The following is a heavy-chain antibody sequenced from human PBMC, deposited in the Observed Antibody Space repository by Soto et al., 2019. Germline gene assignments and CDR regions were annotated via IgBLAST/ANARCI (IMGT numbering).Heavy chain of an antibody. CDR1: GDSVANKSGA. J-gene: IGHJ6*02. Sequence: SQTLSLTCAISGDSVANKSGAWNWIRQSPSRGLEWLGRTYYRSTWYYDYGISVKARITINPDTYKNQFSLQINSVTTKNTAKYYCAAGTARYGMDVWGQGTTVTVSS. CDR3: AAGTARYGMDV. V-gene: IGHV6-1*01. CDR2: TYYRSTWYY. D-gene: IGHD1-1*01.